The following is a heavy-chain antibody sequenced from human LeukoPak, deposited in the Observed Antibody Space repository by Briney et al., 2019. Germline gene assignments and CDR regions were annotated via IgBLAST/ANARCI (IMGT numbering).Heavy chain of an antibody. J-gene: IGHJ5*02. Sequence: GRSLTLSCAASGFTFSTYAMHWVRQAPGKGLEWVAVISNDATKKYYADSVKGRSTISRDNAKNSLYLQMNSLRAEDTAVYYCARDDWFDPWGQGTLVTVSS. CDR2: ISNDATKK. CDR3: ARDDWFDP. V-gene: IGHV3-30*03. CDR1: GFTFSTYA.